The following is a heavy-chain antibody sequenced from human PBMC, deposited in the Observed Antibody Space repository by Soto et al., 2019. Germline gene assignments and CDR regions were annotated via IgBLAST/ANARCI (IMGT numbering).Heavy chain of an antibody. D-gene: IGHD3-3*01. CDR2: ISSSSSTI. Sequence: GGSLRLSCAASGFTFSSYSMNWVRQAPGKGLEWVSYISSSSSTIYYADSVKGRFTISRDNAKNSLYLQMNSLRAEDTAVYYCAREGQSTISLLMDVWGKGTTVTVSS. CDR1: GFTFSSYS. V-gene: IGHV3-48*01. J-gene: IGHJ6*03. CDR3: AREGQSTISLLMDV.